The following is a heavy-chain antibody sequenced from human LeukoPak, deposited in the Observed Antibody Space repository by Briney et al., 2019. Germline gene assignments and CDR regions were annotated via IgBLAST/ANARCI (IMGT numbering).Heavy chain of an antibody. CDR1: GGSFSGYY. Sequence: SETLSLTCAVYGGSFSGYYWSWLRQPPGKGLEWLGEINHSGSTNYNPSLKSRVTISVDTSKNQFSLKLSSVTAADTAVYYCARGRYYGSSYFQHWGQGTLVTVSS. J-gene: IGHJ1*01. V-gene: IGHV4-34*01. CDR2: INHSGST. CDR3: ARGRYYGSSYFQH. D-gene: IGHD3-10*01.